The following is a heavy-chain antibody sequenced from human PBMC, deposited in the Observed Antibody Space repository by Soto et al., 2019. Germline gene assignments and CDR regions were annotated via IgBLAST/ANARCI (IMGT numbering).Heavy chain of an antibody. CDR1: GYTFTSYG. J-gene: IGHJ5*02. D-gene: IGHD3-22*01. Sequence: ASVKVSCKASGYTFTSYGITWVRQAPGQGLEWMGWISAYNGHTKFAQNLQDRVTMTTDTSTSTAYMELRSLRSDDTAVYYCARASRYYYDSSATWFDPWG. V-gene: IGHV1-18*04. CDR3: ARASRYYYDSSATWFDP. CDR2: ISAYNGHT.